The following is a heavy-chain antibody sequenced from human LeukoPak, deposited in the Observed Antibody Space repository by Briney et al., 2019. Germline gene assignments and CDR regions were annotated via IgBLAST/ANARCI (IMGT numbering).Heavy chain of an antibody. V-gene: IGHV3-23*01. Sequence: GGSLRLSCAASGFTFSSHTMSWVRQAPGKELEWVSAISGSGGSTYYADSVKGRFTISRDNSKNTLYLQMNSLRAEDTAVYYCANRGGYCSSTSCYQDYWGQGILVTVSS. D-gene: IGHD2-2*01. CDR2: ISGSGGST. J-gene: IGHJ4*02. CDR3: ANRGGYCSSTSCYQDY. CDR1: GFTFSSHT.